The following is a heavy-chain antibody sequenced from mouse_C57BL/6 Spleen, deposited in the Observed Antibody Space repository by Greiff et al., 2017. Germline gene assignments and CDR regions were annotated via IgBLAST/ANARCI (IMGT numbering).Heavy chain of an antibody. V-gene: IGHV1-53*01. J-gene: IGHJ2*01. CDR2: INPSNGGT. Sequence: QVQLKQPGTELVKPGASVKLSCKASGYTFTSYWLHWVKQRHGQGLECIGNINPSNGGTNYNKKFKSKATLTVDTSSSTAYMQLSSLTSEDAAVYYCASIYYCPSDDWGKGTTLTVSS. CDR1: GYTFTSYW. D-gene: IGHD2-1*01. CDR3: ASIYYCPSDD.